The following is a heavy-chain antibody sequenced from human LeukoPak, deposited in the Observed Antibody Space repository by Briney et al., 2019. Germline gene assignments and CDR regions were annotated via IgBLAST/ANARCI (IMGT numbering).Heavy chain of an antibody. J-gene: IGHJ4*02. CDR3: ARVGYSGSYSFYEAANGY. CDR2: RKQDGSEK. D-gene: IGHD1-26*01. V-gene: IGHV3-7*01. Sequence: GGSLRLSCAASGFIFSSYWMSWVRQAPGKGLEWVANRKQDGSEKYYVDSVKGRFTISRDNAKNSLYLQMNSLRAEDTAVYYCARVGYSGSYSFYEAANGYWGQGTLVTVSS. CDR1: GFIFSSYW.